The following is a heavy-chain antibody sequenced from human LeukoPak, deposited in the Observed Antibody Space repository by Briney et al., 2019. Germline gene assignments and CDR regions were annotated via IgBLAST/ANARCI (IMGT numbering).Heavy chain of an antibody. V-gene: IGHV3-23*01. Sequence: PGGSLRLSCAASGFTFSSYAMSWVRQAPGKGLEWVSAISGSGGSTYYADSVKGRFTISRDNSRNTIYLQMDNLRVEDSAVYFCARGMRSDDFWGQGTLVTVSS. CDR2: ISGSGGST. J-gene: IGHJ4*02. CDR1: GFTFSSYA. CDR3: ARGMRSDDF.